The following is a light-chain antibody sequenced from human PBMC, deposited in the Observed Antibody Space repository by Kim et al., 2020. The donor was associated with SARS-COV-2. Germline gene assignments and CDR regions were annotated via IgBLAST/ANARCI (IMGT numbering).Light chain of an antibody. CDR1: QNLRSN. CDR3: PPYNNRPLT. J-gene: IGKJ1*01. V-gene: IGKV3-15*01. Sequence: VGMAQSPATVSVSPGERATLSCSSSQNLRSNLAWYQQKPGQPPRPLVYGASNRATGLPARFSASGSGTEFTLTISSLQSEDFALYYRPPYNNRPLTFGPGTKMDIK. CDR2: GAS.